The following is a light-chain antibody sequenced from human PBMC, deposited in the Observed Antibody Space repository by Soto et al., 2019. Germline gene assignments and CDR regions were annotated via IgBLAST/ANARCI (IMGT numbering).Light chain of an antibody. V-gene: IGLV1-51*01. Sequence: QSVLTQPPSVSAAPGQKVTRSCSGSSGNIGNNYVSWYQQLPGTAPKLLIYDNNKRPSGIPDRFSGSKSGTSATLGITGLQTGDEADYYCGTWDSSLRVVFGGGTKVTVL. CDR1: SGNIGNNY. J-gene: IGLJ2*01. CDR3: GTWDSSLRVV. CDR2: DNN.